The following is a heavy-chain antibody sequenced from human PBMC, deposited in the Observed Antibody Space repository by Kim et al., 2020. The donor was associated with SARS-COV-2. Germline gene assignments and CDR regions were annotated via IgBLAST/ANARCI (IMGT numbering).Heavy chain of an antibody. CDR2: TYYRSKWYN. CDR1: GDSVSSNSAA. CDR3: ARSSSLGQQLVHTYYYYYGMDV. D-gene: IGHD6-13*01. Sequence: SQTLSLTCAISGDSVSSNSAAWNWIRQSPSRGLEWLGRTYYRSKWYNDYAVSVKSRITINPDTSKNQFSLQLNSVTPEDTAVYYCARSSSLGQQLVHTYYYYYGMDVWGQGTTVTVSS. V-gene: IGHV6-1*01. J-gene: IGHJ6*02.